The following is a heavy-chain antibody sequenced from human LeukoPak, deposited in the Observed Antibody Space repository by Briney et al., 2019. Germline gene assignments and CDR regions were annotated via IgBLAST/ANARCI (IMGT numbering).Heavy chain of an antibody. CDR2: IYYSGST. Sequence: PSETLSLTCTVSGGSISSYYWSWIRQPAGKGLEWIGYIYYSGSTNYNPSLKSRVTISVDTSKNQFSLKLSSVTAADTAVYYCARDFYYGSGVNWFDPWGQGTLVTVSS. V-gene: IGHV4-59*01. CDR1: GGSISSYY. D-gene: IGHD3-10*01. J-gene: IGHJ5*02. CDR3: ARDFYYGSGVNWFDP.